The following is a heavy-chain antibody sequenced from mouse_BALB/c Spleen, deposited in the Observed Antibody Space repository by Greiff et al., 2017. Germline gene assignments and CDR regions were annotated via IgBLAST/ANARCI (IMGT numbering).Heavy chain of an antibody. CDR2: ISSGSSTI. D-gene: IGHD1-1*01. V-gene: IGHV5-17*02. Sequence: EVKVVESGGGLVQPGGSRKLSCAASGFTFSSFGMHWVRQAPEKGLEWVAYISSGSSTIYYADTVKGRFTISRDNPKNTLFLQMTSLRSEDTAMYYCARVDYGFDYWGQGTTLTVSS. CDR1: GFTFSSFG. CDR3: ARVDYGFDY. J-gene: IGHJ2*01.